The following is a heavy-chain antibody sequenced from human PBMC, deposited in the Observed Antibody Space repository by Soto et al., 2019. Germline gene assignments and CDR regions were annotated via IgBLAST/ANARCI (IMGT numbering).Heavy chain of an antibody. Sequence: QVQLVQSGAEVKKPGASVKVSCKVSGYTLTELSMHWVRQAPGKGLEWMGGFDPEDGETIYAQKFQGRVTMTEDTSTDKAYMELSSLRSEDTAVYYCATDSYCTNGVCYTHDYWGQGTLVTVSS. CDR2: FDPEDGET. V-gene: IGHV1-24*01. CDR1: GYTLTELS. CDR3: ATDSYCTNGVCYTHDY. J-gene: IGHJ4*02. D-gene: IGHD2-8*01.